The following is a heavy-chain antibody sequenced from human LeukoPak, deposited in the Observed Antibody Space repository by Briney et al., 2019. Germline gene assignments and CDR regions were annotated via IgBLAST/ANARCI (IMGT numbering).Heavy chain of an antibody. D-gene: IGHD1-26*01. CDR3: AREGWGATFYYYGMDV. V-gene: IGHV3-30*02. J-gene: IGHJ6*02. Sequence: GGSLRLSCVASGYTFSDHGMHWVRQAPGKGLEWVTMIWSTGTTGFYADSVKGRFTISRDNSKNTLYLQMNSLRAEDTAVYYCAREGWGATFYYYGMDVWGQGTTVTVSS. CDR1: GYTFSDHG. CDR2: IWSTGTTG.